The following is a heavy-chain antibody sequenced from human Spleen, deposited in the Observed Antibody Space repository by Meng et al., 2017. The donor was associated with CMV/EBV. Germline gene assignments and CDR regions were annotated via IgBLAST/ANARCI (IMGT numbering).Heavy chain of an antibody. CDR3: ARGKTHLWSLLDY. Sequence: GESLKISCAASGFTFRSYVMSWVRQAPGKGLEWVSSTSGSGGSTYYADSVKGRFTMSRDNSENTLYLQMQSLRIEDTAVYYCARGKTHLWSLLDYWGQGTLVTVSS. CDR2: TSGSGGST. CDR1: GFTFRSYV. J-gene: IGHJ4*02. D-gene: IGHD5-18*01. V-gene: IGHV3-23*01.